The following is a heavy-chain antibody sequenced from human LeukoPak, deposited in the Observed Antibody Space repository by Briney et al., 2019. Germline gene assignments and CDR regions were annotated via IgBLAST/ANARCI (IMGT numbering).Heavy chain of an antibody. Sequence: APVNVSGKPSGYTFTSYVISWVRQAPRQELEWMGWSSAYNGNTNYAHKLQGRVTMTTDTATSTAYLDLRSLTADDPAVYHCARASRSLYGSGSKRRGHFDYWGQGTLVTVLS. J-gene: IGHJ4*02. CDR2: SSAYNGNT. CDR1: GYTFTSYV. V-gene: IGHV1-18*01. CDR3: ARASRSLYGSGSKRRGHFDY. D-gene: IGHD3-10*01.